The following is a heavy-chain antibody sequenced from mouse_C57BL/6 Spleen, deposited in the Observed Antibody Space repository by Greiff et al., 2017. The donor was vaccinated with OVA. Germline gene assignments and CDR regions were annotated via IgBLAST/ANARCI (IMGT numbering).Heavy chain of an antibody. D-gene: IGHD2-12*01. CDR1: GYTFTSYT. Sequence: VQLKQSGAELARPGASVKMSCKASGYTFTSYTMHWVKQRPGQGLEWIGYINPSSGYTKYNQKFKDKATLTADKSSSTAYMQLSSLTSEDSAVYYCARFYEDYAMDYWGQGTSVTVSS. J-gene: IGHJ4*01. CDR3: ARFYEDYAMDY. CDR2: INPSSGYT. V-gene: IGHV1-4*01.